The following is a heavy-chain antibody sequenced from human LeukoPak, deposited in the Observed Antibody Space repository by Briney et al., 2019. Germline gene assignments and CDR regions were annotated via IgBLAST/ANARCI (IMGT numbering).Heavy chain of an antibody. CDR2: IYSRGTT. Sequence: PSETLSLTCTVSGGSINSYFWTWIRQPPGKGLEWLGYIYSRGTTAYNPSLESRLTMSTDTSKNQFSLTLRSVTTADTAVYFCARVTRTHDAFDVWGQPIMVTVSS. CDR1: GGSINSYF. CDR3: ARVTRTHDAFDV. J-gene: IGHJ3*01. D-gene: IGHD2-21*02. V-gene: IGHV4-59*01.